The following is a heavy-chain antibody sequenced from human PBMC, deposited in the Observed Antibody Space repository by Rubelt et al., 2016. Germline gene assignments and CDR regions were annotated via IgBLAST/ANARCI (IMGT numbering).Heavy chain of an antibody. CDR3: ARLPQNTYYFDY. Sequence: EVQLVQSGAEVKKPGESLKISCQGSGYNFAKSWIGWVRQMSGKGLEWMGIIYPGDSDTRYNPSFRGQVTISADKSISTAYLQWSSLKASDTAMYYCARLPQNTYYFDYWGQGALGMVSS. CDR1: GYNFAKSW. V-gene: IGHV5-51*03. CDR2: IYPGDSDT. J-gene: IGHJ4*02.